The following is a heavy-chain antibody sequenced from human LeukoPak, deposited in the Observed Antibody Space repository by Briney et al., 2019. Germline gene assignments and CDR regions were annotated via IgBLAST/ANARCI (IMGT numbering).Heavy chain of an antibody. V-gene: IGHV3-30*04. CDR3: ARDHAVVVVAAPGY. Sequence: GGSLRLSCAASGFTFSSYAMHWVRQAPGKGLEWVAVISYDGSNKYYADSVKGRFTISRDNSKNTLYLQMNSLRAEDTAVYYCARDHAVVVVAAPGYWGQGTLVTVSS. J-gene: IGHJ4*02. D-gene: IGHD2-15*01. CDR2: ISYDGSNK. CDR1: GFTFSSYA.